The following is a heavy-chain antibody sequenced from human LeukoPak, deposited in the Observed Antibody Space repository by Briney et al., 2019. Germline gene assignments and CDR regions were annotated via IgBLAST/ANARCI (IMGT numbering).Heavy chain of an antibody. CDR1: GYTFTSYG. J-gene: IGHJ4*02. D-gene: IGHD3-22*01. V-gene: IGHV1-18*01. Sequence: ASVTVSCKASGYTFTSYGISWVRQAPGQGLEWMGWISAYNGNTNYAQKLQGRVTMTTDTSTSTAYMELRSLRSDDTAVYYCARDVAGPHYYDSSGYYKYWGQGALVTVSS. CDR2: ISAYNGNT. CDR3: ARDVAGPHYYDSSGYYKY.